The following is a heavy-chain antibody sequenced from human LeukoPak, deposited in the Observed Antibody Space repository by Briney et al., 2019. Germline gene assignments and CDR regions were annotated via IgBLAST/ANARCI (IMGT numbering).Heavy chain of an antibody. Sequence: SETLSLTCAVYGGSFSGYYWSWIRQPPGKGLEWLGEINHSGSTNYNPSLKSRVTISVDTSRNQFSLKLSSVTAADTAVYYCARGGGYDYVWGSYRFSYFDYWGQGTLVTVSS. CDR2: INHSGST. V-gene: IGHV4-34*01. D-gene: IGHD3-16*02. CDR1: GGSFSGYY. CDR3: ARGGGYDYVWGSYRFSYFDY. J-gene: IGHJ4*02.